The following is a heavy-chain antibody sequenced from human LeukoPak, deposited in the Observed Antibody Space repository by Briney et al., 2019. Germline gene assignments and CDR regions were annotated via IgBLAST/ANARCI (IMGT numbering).Heavy chain of an antibody. Sequence: GGSLRLSCAGSGFTYSNHGMDWVRQAPGKGLEWVSYISSSGSTMYYADSVKGRFTISRDNAKNSLYLQMNSLRAEDAAVYYCACSHYYGSGSSPRYFDYWGQGTLVTVSS. CDR3: ACSHYYGSGSSPRYFDY. CDR1: GFTYSNHG. D-gene: IGHD3-10*01. CDR2: ISSSGSTM. J-gene: IGHJ4*02. V-gene: IGHV3-48*04.